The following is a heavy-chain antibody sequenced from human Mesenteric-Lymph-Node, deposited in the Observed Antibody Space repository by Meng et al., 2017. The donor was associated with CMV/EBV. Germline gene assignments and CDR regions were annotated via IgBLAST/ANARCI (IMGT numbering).Heavy chain of an antibody. V-gene: IGHV4-34*01. CDR1: GGSFSGYY. D-gene: IGHD5-18*01. Sequence: GSLRLSCAVYGGSFSGYYCSWIRQPPGKWLEWIGEINHSGSTNYNPSLKTRVTISVDTSKNQFSLKLSSVTAADTAVYYCARGGGLPDYWGQGTLVTVSS. CDR2: INHSGST. CDR3: ARGGGLPDY. J-gene: IGHJ4*02.